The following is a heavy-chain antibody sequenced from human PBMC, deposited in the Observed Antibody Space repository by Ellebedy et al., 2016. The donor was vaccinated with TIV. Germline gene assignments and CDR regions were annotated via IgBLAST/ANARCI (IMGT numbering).Heavy chain of an antibody. CDR2: IKQDGSKR. CDR3: ARDTLVGVTDSYFYY. Sequence: GESLKISCAASGFTFSSYWMSWVRQAQGKGLEWVANIKQDGSKRFYVDSVKGRITISRDNAKNSLYLQMNNLRAEDTAVYYCARDTLVGVTDSYFYYWGQGTLVTVSS. D-gene: IGHD1-26*01. CDR1: GFTFSSYW. V-gene: IGHV3-7*03. J-gene: IGHJ4*02.